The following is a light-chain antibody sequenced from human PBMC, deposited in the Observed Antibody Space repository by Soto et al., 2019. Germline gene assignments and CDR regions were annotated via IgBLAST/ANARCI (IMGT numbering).Light chain of an antibody. CDR1: QSVRNN. CDR3: QQYNNWPPIT. V-gene: IGKV3-15*01. J-gene: IGKJ5*01. CDR2: YAS. Sequence: EIMMTQSPATLSVSPGERATLSCRASQSVRNNLAWYQQRRGQAPRLLIYYASTRVTGVPARFSGSGSGTEFPLTISSLQSEDSAFYYCQQYNNWPPITFGQGTRLEIK.